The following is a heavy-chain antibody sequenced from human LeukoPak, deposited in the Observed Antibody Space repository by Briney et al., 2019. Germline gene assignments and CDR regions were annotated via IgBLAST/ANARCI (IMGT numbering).Heavy chain of an antibody. CDR3: AREGPYSSGWYFVDFDY. V-gene: IGHV3-30*02. D-gene: IGHD6-19*01. CDR1: GFIFSSYG. J-gene: IGHJ4*02. Sequence: QPGGSLRLSCAASGFIFSSYGIHWVRQAPGKGLEWVAFIRFDGTNKYYADSVKGRFTISRDNSKNTLYLQMNSLRAEDTAVYYCAREGPYSSGWYFVDFDYWGQGTLVTISS. CDR2: IRFDGTNK.